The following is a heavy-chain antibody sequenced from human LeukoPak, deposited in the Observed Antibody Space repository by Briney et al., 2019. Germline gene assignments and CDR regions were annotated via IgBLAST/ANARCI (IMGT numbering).Heavy chain of an antibody. CDR2: ISSSSSYI. CDR3: ARDRGFSEWSGDAFDI. Sequence: GGSLRLSCAASGFIFSSYSMNWVRQAPGKGLEWVSSISSSSSYIYYADSVKGRFTISRDNAKNSLYLQMNSLRAEDTAVYYCARDRGFSEWSGDAFDIWGQGTMVTVSS. D-gene: IGHD3-3*01. CDR1: GFIFSSYS. J-gene: IGHJ3*02. V-gene: IGHV3-21*01.